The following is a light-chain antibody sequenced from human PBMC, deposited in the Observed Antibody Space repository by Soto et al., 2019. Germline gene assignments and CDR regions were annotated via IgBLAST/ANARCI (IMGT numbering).Light chain of an antibody. CDR3: QQCGTPPPFT. J-gene: IGKJ4*01. Sequence: EIVLTQSPGTLSLSPGDRATLSCRASQSINSNYLAWYQQKPGQAPRLLIYGASSRATGIPDRFSGSRSGTDFALTISRLQPEAFAVYYCQQCGTPPPFTFGGGTKVEIK. V-gene: IGKV3-20*01. CDR2: GAS. CDR1: QSINSNY.